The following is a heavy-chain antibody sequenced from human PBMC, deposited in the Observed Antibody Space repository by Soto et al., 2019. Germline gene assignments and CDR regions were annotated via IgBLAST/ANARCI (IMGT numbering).Heavy chain of an antibody. J-gene: IGHJ3*02. V-gene: IGHV3-64*01. D-gene: IGHD4-17*01. CDR3: ARDLMDYGDYVWHAFDI. CDR2: ISSNGGST. Sequence: GGSLRLSCAASGFTFSSYAMHWVRQAPGKGLEYVSAISSNGGSTYYANSVKGRFTISRDNSKNTLYLQMGSLRAEDMAVYYCARDLMDYGDYVWHAFDIWGQGTMVNVS. CDR1: GFTFSSYA.